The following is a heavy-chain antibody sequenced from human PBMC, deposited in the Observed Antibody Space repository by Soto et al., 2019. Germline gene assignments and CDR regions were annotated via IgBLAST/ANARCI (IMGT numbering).Heavy chain of an antibody. Sequence: ASVKVSCKTSGYPFPSFEVHWIRQAPGQRPEWMGGISNAGSGSIKYSQKFEDRLTITGDKRATTVYMTLSSLTSEDTATYYCARESDHYQDFFQNWGQGTQVTVSS. J-gene: IGHJ4*02. CDR2: ISNAGSGSI. D-gene: IGHD3-22*01. CDR1: GYPFPSFE. V-gene: IGHV1-3*01. CDR3: ARESDHYQDFFQN.